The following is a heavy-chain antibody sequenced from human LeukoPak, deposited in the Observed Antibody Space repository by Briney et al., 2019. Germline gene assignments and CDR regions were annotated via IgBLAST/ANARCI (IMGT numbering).Heavy chain of an antibody. V-gene: IGHV3-30*03. CDR2: ISYDGSNK. CDR3: ARVAAAAYYDAFDI. Sequence: GGSLRLSCAASGFTFSSYGMHWVRQAPGKGLEWVAVISYDGSNKYYADSVKGRLTISRDNSKNTLYLQMNSLRAEDTAVYYCARVAAAAYYDAFDIWGQGTMVTVSS. J-gene: IGHJ3*02. CDR1: GFTFSSYG. D-gene: IGHD6-13*01.